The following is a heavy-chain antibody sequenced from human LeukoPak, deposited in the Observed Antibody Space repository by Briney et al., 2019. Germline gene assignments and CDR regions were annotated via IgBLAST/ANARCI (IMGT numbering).Heavy chain of an antibody. CDR3: ARNIYDSSGYYFDH. J-gene: IGHJ4*02. CDR1: GFTFTSHW. V-gene: IGHV3-53*01. D-gene: IGHD3-22*01. CDR2: LYSGGST. Sequence: GGSLRLSCAASGFTFTSHWMSWVRQAPGKGLEWVSVLYSGGSTYYADSVKGRFTISRDNSKNTLYLQMNSLRAEDTAVYYCARNIYDSSGYYFDHWGQGTLVTVSS.